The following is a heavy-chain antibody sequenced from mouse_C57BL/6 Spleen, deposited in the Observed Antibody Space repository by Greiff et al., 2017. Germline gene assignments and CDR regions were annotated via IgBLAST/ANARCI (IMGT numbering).Heavy chain of an antibody. Sequence: VQRQQSGPELVKPGASVKISCKASGYAFSSSWMNWVKQRPGTGLVWIGRIYPGDGDTNYNGKFKVKATLTADKSTSTAYMQLSSLTSEDSAVYFCARRAGESRNFAYWGQGTLVTVSA. V-gene: IGHV1-82*01. J-gene: IGHJ3*01. D-gene: IGHD3-3*01. CDR2: IYPGDGDT. CDR3: ARRAGESRNFAY. CDR1: GYAFSSSW.